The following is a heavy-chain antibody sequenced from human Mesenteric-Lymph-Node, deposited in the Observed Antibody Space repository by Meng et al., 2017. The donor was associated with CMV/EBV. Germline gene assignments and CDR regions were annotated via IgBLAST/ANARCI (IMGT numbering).Heavy chain of an antibody. D-gene: IGHD3-22*01. CDR1: GFTFSSSW. CDR3: ARDHDSSGYVPGDAFDI. V-gene: IGHV3-74*01. J-gene: IGHJ3*02. CDR2: INSDGSST. Sequence: GESLKISCAASGFTFSSSWMHWVRQAPGKGLVWVSRINSDGSSTSYADSVKGRFTISRDNAKNTLYLQMNSLRAEDTAVYYCARDHDSSGYVPGDAFDIWGQGTMVTVSS.